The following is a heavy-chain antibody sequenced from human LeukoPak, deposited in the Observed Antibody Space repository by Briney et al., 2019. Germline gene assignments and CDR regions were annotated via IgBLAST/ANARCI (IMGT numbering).Heavy chain of an antibody. Sequence: SVKVSCKASGYTFTGYYMHWMRQAPGQGLEWMGRINPNSGGTNYAQKFQGRVTMTRDTSISTAYMELSRLRSDDTAVYYCARDYSSSWYWFDPWGQGTLVTVSS. J-gene: IGHJ5*02. CDR3: ARDYSSSWYWFDP. CDR1: GYTFTGYY. D-gene: IGHD6-13*01. V-gene: IGHV1-2*06. CDR2: INPNSGGT.